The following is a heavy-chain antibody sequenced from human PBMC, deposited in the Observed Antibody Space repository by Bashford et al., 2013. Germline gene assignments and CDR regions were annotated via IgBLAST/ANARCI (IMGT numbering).Heavy chain of an antibody. CDR1: GGSISSYY. D-gene: IGHD5-12*01. Sequence: SETLSLTCTVSGGSISSYYWSWIRQPPGKGLEWIGYIYYSGSTNYNPSLKSRVTISVDTSKNQFSLKLSSVTAADTAVYYCARVPPTMGGMDVWGQGTTVTVSS. V-gene: IGHV4-59*01. CDR2: IYYSGST. J-gene: IGHJ6*02. CDR3: ARVPPTMGGMDV.